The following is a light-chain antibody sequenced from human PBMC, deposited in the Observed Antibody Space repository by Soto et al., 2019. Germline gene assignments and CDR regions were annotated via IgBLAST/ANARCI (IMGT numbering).Light chain of an antibody. J-gene: IGKJ5*01. Sequence: GTQSFSTWERATLSCSASQSVSSNYLAWYQQKPGQAPRLLIYGASSRATGIPDRFSGSGSGTDFTLTISRLEPEDFAVYSCLQYGRSVLTVGQGRRLEIK. CDR1: QSVSSNY. V-gene: IGKV3-20*01. CDR3: LQYGRSVLT. CDR2: GAS.